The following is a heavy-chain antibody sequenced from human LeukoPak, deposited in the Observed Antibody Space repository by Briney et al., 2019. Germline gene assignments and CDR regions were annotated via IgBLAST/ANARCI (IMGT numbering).Heavy chain of an antibody. D-gene: IGHD3-22*01. CDR1: GFTFSNYA. CDR3: VKVAPSDYYDTTGYWGDH. Sequence: GGSLRLSCAASGFTFSNYAMRWVRQAPGKGLEWVSGISGSGDSTYYADSVKGRFTISRDNSKNTLYLQMNSLRAEDTAVYYCVKVAPSDYYDTTGYWGDHWGQGTLVTVSS. J-gene: IGHJ4*02. CDR2: ISGSGDST. V-gene: IGHV3-23*01.